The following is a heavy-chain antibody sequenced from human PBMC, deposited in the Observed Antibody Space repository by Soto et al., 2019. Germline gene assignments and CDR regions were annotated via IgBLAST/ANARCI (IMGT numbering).Heavy chain of an antibody. Sequence: PGGSLRLSCAASGFTFDDYAMHWVRQAPGKGLEWVSGISWNSGNIGYADSVKGRFTISRDNAKNSLDLQMNSLRPEDTALYYCAKDMSPAAVASSTGYFDYWGQGTPVTVSS. CDR3: AKDMSPAAVASSTGYFDY. V-gene: IGHV3-9*01. CDR2: ISWNSGNI. J-gene: IGHJ4*02. D-gene: IGHD6-19*01. CDR1: GFTFDDYA.